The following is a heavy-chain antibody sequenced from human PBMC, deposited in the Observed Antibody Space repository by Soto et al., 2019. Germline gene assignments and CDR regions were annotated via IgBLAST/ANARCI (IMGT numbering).Heavy chain of an antibody. CDR1: GGSVSSVKYF. V-gene: IGHV4-61*01. Sequence: SETLSLTCNVSGGSVSSVKYFWSWIRQPPGKGLEWIAYIYNTGNTNYNPSLKSRATISVDTSKNQCSLKLTSVTAADSAVYFCARTVMPVGNLAAFDHWGQGVLVTVSS. CDR2: IYNTGNT. J-gene: IGHJ4*02. D-gene: IGHD7-27*01. CDR3: ARTVMPVGNLAAFDH.